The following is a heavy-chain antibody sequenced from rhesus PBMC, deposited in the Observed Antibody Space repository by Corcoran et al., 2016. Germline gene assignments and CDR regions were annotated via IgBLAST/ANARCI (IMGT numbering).Heavy chain of an antibody. J-gene: IGHJ1*01. V-gene: IGHV3S25*01. CDR3: AKDGGSWNNPEYFEF. D-gene: IGHD1-20*01. CDR1: GFTFSSYW. CDR2: INSCGGST. Sequence: EVQLVESGGGLAKPGGSLRLSCAASGFTFSSYWMNWVRQAPGKGLEWVSAINSCGGSTYYADSVKCQFNNSRDNAKNTLSLQMNSLRAEDTAVYYCAKDGGSWNNPEYFEFWGQGALVTVSS.